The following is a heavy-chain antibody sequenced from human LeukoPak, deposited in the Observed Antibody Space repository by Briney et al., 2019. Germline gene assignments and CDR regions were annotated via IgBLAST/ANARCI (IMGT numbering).Heavy chain of an antibody. J-gene: IGHJ6*02. V-gene: IGHV3-66*01. Sequence: PGGSLRLSCAASGFTVSSNYMSWVRQAPGKGLEWVSVIYSGDSTYYADSVKGRFTISRDNSKNTLYLQMNSLRAEDTAVYYCASDTYYDILTGYYGMDVWGRGTTVTVSS. CDR3: ASDTYYDILTGYYGMDV. CDR1: GFTVSSNY. D-gene: IGHD3-9*01. CDR2: IYSGDST.